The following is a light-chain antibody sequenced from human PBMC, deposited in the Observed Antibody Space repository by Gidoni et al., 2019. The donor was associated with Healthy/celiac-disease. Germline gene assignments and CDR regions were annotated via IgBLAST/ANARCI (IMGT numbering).Light chain of an antibody. CDR3: QSADSSGTYEV. V-gene: IGLV3-25*03. CDR2: KDS. J-gene: IGLJ3*02. Sequence: SYALTQPPSVSVSPGQTARITCPGDALPKQYAYWYQQKPGQAPVLVISKDSERPSGIPERFSGSSSGTTVTLTISGVQAEDEADYYCQSADSSGTYEVFGGGTKLTVL. CDR1: ALPKQY.